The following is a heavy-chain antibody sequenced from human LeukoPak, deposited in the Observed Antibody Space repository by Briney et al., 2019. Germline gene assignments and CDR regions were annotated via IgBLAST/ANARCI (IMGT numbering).Heavy chain of an antibody. D-gene: IGHD3-10*01. CDR1: GFTFTSYW. Sequence: GGSLRLSCAASGFTFTSYWMHWVRQAPGEGLVWVARINGDGSYTAYADSVKGRITISRDNAKNTLYLQMSSLRAEDTAVYYCTRSGITMVRGASIGLLTFDIWGQGTMVTVSS. CDR2: INGDGSYT. CDR3: TRSGITMVRGASIGLLTFDI. V-gene: IGHV3-74*01. J-gene: IGHJ3*02.